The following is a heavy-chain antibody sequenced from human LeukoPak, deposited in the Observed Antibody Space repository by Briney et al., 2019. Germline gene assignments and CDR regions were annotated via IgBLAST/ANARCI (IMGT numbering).Heavy chain of an antibody. V-gene: IGHV3-21*01. D-gene: IGHD2-2*01. CDR3: ARGPIVIVPAGMFGWFDP. CDR2: ITSSSNYI. Sequence: GGPLRLSCAASGFTFSTCSINLVRQAPGKGLEWVSSITSSSNYIYYADSVKGRFTISRDNAKNSLYLQMNSLRAEDTAVYYCARGPIVIVPAGMFGWFDPWGQGTLVTVSS. J-gene: IGHJ5*02. CDR1: GFTFSTCS.